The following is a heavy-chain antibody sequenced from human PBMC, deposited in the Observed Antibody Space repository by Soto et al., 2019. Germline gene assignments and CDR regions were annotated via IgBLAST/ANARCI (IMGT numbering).Heavy chain of an antibody. J-gene: IGHJ4*02. CDR3: VRGASVNFDY. V-gene: IGHV3-20*04. CDR2: VNGNGGST. Sequence: EVQLVESGGGVLRPGGSLRLSCAASGFIFDDYGMSCARQAPGKGLEWVSGVNGNGGSTGYADSVKGRFTISRDNAKNFLFLQMNSLRVEDTAFYYCVRGASVNFDYWGQGTLVTVSS. CDR1: GFIFDDYG.